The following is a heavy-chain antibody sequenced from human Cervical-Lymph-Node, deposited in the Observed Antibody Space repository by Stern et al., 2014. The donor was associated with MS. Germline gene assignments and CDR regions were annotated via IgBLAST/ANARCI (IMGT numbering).Heavy chain of an antibody. V-gene: IGHV3-33*05. CDR2: ISYDGSNK. CDR3: ARDGPNYDHNGRGDAFDV. D-gene: IGHD3-22*01. Sequence: VQLLESGGGVVQPGGSLRLSCAASGFPFSGHGLHWVRQAPGKGLAWVALISYDGSNKWYAESVKGRFTISRDSSRNTMFLQMNTLRLEDAAVYYCARDGPNYDHNGRGDAFDVWGEGAMVTVSP. J-gene: IGHJ3*01. CDR1: GFPFSGHG.